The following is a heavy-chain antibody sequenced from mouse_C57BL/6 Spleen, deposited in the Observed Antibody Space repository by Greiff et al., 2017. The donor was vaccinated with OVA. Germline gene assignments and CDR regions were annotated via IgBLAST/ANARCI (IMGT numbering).Heavy chain of an antibody. V-gene: IGHV1-53*01. D-gene: IGHD1-1*01. CDR3: ARASPYDYGSGFFAV. J-gene: IGHJ3*01. CDR2: INPSNGGT. CDR1: GYTFTSYW. Sequence: QVQLQQPGTELVKPGASVKLSCKASGYTFTSYWMHWVKQRPGQGLEWIGNINPSNGGTNYNEKFKSKATLTVDKSSSTAYMQLSSLTSEDSAVYFCARASPYDYGSGFFAVWGQGTLGTVSA.